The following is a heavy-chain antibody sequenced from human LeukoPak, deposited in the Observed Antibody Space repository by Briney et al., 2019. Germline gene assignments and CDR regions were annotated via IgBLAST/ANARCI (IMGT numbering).Heavy chain of an antibody. V-gene: IGHV1-24*01. CDR1: GYTLTELS. CDR2: FDPEDGET. D-gene: IGHD5-12*01. Sequence: ASVKVSCKVSGYTLTELSMHWVRQAPGKGLEWMGGFDPEDGETIYAQKFQGRVTVTEDTSTDTAYMGLSSLRSEDTAVYYCATVVPRRGYSGYDEYNWFDPWGQGTLVTVSS. J-gene: IGHJ5*02. CDR3: ATVVPRRGYSGYDEYNWFDP.